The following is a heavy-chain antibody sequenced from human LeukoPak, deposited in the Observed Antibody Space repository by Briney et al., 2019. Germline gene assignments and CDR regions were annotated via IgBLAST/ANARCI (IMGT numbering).Heavy chain of an antibody. CDR2: IYYSGST. D-gene: IGHD6-19*01. CDR3: ARRYSSGYIDY. CDR1: GGSISSGSYY. Sequence: SQTLSLTCTVSGGSISSGSYYWSWIRQPPGKGLEWIGYIYYSGSTNYNPSLKSRVTISVDTSKNQFSLKLSSVTAADTAVYYCARRYSSGYIDYWGQGTLVTVSS. V-gene: IGHV4-61*01. J-gene: IGHJ4*02.